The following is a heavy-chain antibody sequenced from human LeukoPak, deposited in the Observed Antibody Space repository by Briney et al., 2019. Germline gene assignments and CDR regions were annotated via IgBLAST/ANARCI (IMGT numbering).Heavy chain of an antibody. CDR3: ARAMRQWLVPNWFDP. CDR2: INPNSGGT. V-gene: IGHV1-2*02. D-gene: IGHD6-19*01. J-gene: IGHJ5*02. CDR1: GYTFTGYY. Sequence: ASVKVSCKASGYTFTGYYMYWVRQAPGQGLEWMGWINPNSGGTNYAQKFQGRVTMTRDTSISTAYMELSRLRSDDTAVYYCARAMRQWLVPNWFDPWGQGTLVTVSS.